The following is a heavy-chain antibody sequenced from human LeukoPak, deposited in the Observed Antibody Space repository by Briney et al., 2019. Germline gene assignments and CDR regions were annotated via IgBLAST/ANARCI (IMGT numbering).Heavy chain of an antibody. J-gene: IGHJ4*02. Sequence: GGSLRLSCAASGFTVSSNYMSWVRQAPGKGLEWVSVIYSGGSTYYEDSVKGRFTISRDNSKNTLYLQMNSLRAEDTAVYYCAREPYGSGSAYLDYWGQGTLVTVSS. D-gene: IGHD3-10*01. CDR3: AREPYGSGSAYLDY. CDR2: IYSGGST. V-gene: IGHV3-66*01. CDR1: GFTVSSNY.